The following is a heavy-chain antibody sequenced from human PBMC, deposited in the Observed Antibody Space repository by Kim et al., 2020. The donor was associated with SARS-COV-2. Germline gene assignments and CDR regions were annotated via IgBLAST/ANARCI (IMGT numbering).Heavy chain of an antibody. CDR2: ISYDGSNK. D-gene: IGHD5-12*01. V-gene: IGHV3-30*18. Sequence: GGSLRLSCAASGFTFSSYGMHWVRQAPGKGLEWVAVISYDGSNKYYADSVKGRFTISRDNSKNTRYLQMNSLRAEDTAVYYCTKAAKWLQARVGGYFYY. J-gene: IGHJ4*03. CDR1: GFTFSSYG. CDR3: TKAAKWLQARVGGYFYY.